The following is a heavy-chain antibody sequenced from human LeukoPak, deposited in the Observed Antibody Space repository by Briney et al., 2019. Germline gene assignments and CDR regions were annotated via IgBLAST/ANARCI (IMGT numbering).Heavy chain of an antibody. D-gene: IGHD5-18*01. Sequence: GGSLRLSCATSGFNFDRYTIHWVRQAPGKGLEWVSLAGWAGGTTYYSDSVRGRFTISRDSGKNSVYLQTNSLTTDDTAFYFCAKELDTMFFDYWGQGALVTVSS. CDR1: GFNFDRYT. CDR3: AKELDTMFFDY. J-gene: IGHJ4*02. V-gene: IGHV3-43*01. CDR2: AGWAGGTT.